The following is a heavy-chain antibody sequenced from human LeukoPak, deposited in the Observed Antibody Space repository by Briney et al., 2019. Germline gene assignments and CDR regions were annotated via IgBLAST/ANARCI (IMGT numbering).Heavy chain of an antibody. CDR3: AREELDCSGGSCYTGDFDY. J-gene: IGHJ4*02. CDR2: IYTSGST. CDR1: GGSIGSGSYY. D-gene: IGHD2-15*01. Sequence: SETLSLTCTVSGGSIGSGSYYWSWIRQPAGKGLEWIGRIYTSGSTNYNPSLKSRVTISVDTSKNQFSLKLSSVTAADTAVYYCAREELDCSGGSCYTGDFDYWGQGTLVTVSS. V-gene: IGHV4-61*02.